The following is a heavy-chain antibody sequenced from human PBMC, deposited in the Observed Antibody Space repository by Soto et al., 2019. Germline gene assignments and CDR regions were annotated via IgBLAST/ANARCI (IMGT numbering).Heavy chain of an antibody. CDR1: GFTFSRYA. CDR2: SSGSADST. CDR3: AKDTGSYGWGMRDAFDI. Sequence: GGSLPLSAPASGFTFSRYAMSCVRQAPGKGLEWGAASSGSADSTYYADSVKGRVTISGENSKNTLYLQMNSLRAEATAVYYGAKDTGSYGWGMRDAFDISGQGTMVTVSS. D-gene: IGHD3-10*01. J-gene: IGHJ3*02. V-gene: IGHV3-23*01.